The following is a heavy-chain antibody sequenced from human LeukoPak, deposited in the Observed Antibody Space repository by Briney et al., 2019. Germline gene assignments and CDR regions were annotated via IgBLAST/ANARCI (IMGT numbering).Heavy chain of an antibody. CDR3: AGHHPRNTVDF. V-gene: IGHV4-34*01. CDR2: INHSGST. J-gene: IGHJ4*02. Sequence: PSETLSLTCAVYGGSFSGYYWSWIRQPPGKGLEWIGEINHSGSTNYNPSLKSRVTISVDTSKNQFSLKLSSVTAADTAVYYCAGHHPRNTVDFWGQGTLVSVSS. D-gene: IGHD2-8*02. CDR1: GGSFSGYY.